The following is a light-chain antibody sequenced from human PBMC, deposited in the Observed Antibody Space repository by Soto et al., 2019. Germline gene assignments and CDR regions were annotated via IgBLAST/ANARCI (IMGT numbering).Light chain of an antibody. CDR3: SSYTSSSTLV. Sequence: LTQPASVSGSPGQSITISCTGTSSDVGGYNYVSWYQQHPGKAPKLMIYEVRNRPSGVSNRFFGSKSGNTASLTISGLQDEDEADYYCSSYTSSSTLVFGTGTKLTVL. CDR1: SSDVGGYNY. CDR2: EVR. V-gene: IGLV2-14*01. J-gene: IGLJ1*01.